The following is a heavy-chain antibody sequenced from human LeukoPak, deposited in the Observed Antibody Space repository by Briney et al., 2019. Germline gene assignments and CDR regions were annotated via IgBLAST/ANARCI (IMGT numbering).Heavy chain of an antibody. CDR1: GDSISSYY. V-gene: IGHV4-59*08. D-gene: IGHD3-10*01. CDR3: ARQTFGVLYFDS. CDR2: MYYTGST. Sequence: NPSETLSLTCTVSGDSISSYYWSWIRQPPGKGLEWIGYMYYTGSTTYNPSLKSRVIMSVDTSKNQLSLKLSSVTAADTAVYYCARQTFGVLYFDSWGQGTLAIVSS. J-gene: IGHJ4*02.